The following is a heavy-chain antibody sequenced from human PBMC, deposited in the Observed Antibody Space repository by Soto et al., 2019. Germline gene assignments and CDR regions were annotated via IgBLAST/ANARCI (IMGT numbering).Heavy chain of an antibody. Sequence: EVQLVESGGDLVQPGGSLRLSCAASGFTFSTYSMNWVRLAPGKGLEWISYISSGSTTIYYADSVRGRFTISRDNAKNSLYLQMNSLRAEDTAVYYCAREPYCSGGSCYSSSREYYYYMDVWGKGTTVTVSS. V-gene: IGHV3-48*01. J-gene: IGHJ6*03. D-gene: IGHD2-15*01. CDR3: AREPYCSGGSCYSSSREYYYYMDV. CDR1: GFTFSTYS. CDR2: ISSGSTTI.